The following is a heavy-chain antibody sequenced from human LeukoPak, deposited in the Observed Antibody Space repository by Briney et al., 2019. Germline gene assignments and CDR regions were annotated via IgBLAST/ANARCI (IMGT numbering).Heavy chain of an antibody. Sequence: SETLSLTCAVYGGSFSGYYWSWIRQPPGKGLEWIGEINHSGSTNYNPSLKSRVTISVDTSKNQFSLKLSSVTAADTAVYYCAGGFWSGYHTKGHNWFDPWGQGTLVTVSS. J-gene: IGHJ5*02. D-gene: IGHD3-3*01. CDR2: INHSGST. CDR1: GGSFSGYY. V-gene: IGHV4-34*01. CDR3: AGGFWSGYHTKGHNWFDP.